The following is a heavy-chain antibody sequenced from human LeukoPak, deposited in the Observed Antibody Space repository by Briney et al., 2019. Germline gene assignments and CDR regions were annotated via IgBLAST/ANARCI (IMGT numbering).Heavy chain of an antibody. CDR3: AREIVVVPSAMGFDP. CDR1: GYTFTGYY. Sequence: ASLKVSCKAAGYTFTGYYMHWVRQAPGQGLEWMGVINPSGGSTSFAQKFQARLTMTRDTSTSTVYMELSGLNSEDTAVYYWAREIVVVPSAMGFDPWGQGTLVTVSS. J-gene: IGHJ5*02. V-gene: IGHV1-46*01. D-gene: IGHD2-2*01. CDR2: INPSGGST.